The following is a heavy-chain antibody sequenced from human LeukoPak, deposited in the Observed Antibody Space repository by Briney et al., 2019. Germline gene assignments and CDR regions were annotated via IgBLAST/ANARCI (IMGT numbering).Heavy chain of an antibody. CDR3: AKSFHP. CDR2: ISGSGSGGTT. Sequence: PGGSLRLSCAASGFTFSTYGMSWVRQAPGKGLEWVSSISGSGSGGTTYYADSVKGRFAISRDNSKNTLYLQMNSLRVEDTAVYYCAKSFHPWGQGTLVTVSS. J-gene: IGHJ5*02. CDR1: GFTFSTYG. V-gene: IGHV3-23*01.